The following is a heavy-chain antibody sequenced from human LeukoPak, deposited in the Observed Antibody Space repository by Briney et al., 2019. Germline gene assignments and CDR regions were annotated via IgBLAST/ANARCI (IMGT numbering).Heavy chain of an antibody. D-gene: IGHD4-17*01. CDR3: ARGRPPHDYGTLFDY. J-gene: IGHJ4*02. Sequence: PSETLSLTCTVSGGAITGYYWSWIRQPPGKGLEWIGYIYYSGSTNYNPSLKSRVTMSVDTSKKQSSLKLSSVTAADTAVYYCARGRPPHDYGTLFDYWGQGTLVTVSS. CDR1: GGAITGYY. V-gene: IGHV4-59*01. CDR2: IYYSGST.